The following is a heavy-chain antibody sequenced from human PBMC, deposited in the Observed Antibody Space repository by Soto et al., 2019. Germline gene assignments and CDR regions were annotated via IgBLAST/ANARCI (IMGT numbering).Heavy chain of an antibody. J-gene: IGHJ5*02. CDR2: IIPIFGTA. CDR3: ARDQCSGGSCYSWFDP. V-gene: IGHV1-69*13. D-gene: IGHD2-15*01. CDR1: GGTFSSYA. Sequence: SVKVSCKASGGTFSSYAISWVRQAPGQGLEWMGGIIPIFGTANYAQKFQGRVTITADESTSTAYMELSSLRSEDTAVYYCARDQCSGGSCYSWFDPWGQGTLVTVSS.